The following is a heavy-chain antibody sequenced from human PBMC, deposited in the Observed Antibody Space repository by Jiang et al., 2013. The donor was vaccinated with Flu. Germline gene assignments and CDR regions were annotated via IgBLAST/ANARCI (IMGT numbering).Heavy chain of an antibody. J-gene: IGHJ4*02. CDR2: IEYDGSAT. CDR3: AKTIYTGTRRGIDD. CDR1: GFVFHAYG. V-gene: IGHV3-30*18. D-gene: IGHD1-14*01. Sequence: LVESGGGVVQPGRSLRLSCAASGFVFHAYGMHWVRQAPGKGLEWVAGIEYDGSATYFIDSVKGRFAISKDNSNNMFYLQMNTLRSEDTAVYYCAKTIYTGTRRGIDDWGQG.